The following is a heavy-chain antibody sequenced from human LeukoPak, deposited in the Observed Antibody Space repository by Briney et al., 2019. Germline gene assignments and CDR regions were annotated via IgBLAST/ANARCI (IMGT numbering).Heavy chain of an antibody. CDR3: ATTNDGGGYQWGDFFDF. D-gene: IGHD3-22*01. V-gene: IGHV1-69*04. CDR2: IIPNLGTT. J-gene: IGHJ4*02. CDR1: GGTSNSHA. Sequence: ASVKVSCKASGGTSNSHAISWVRQAPGQGLEWMGRIIPNLGTTNRAQNFQDRVSLTADKSTNTAYMELTSLTSDDTAVYYCATTNDGGGYQWGDFFDFWGQGTLVTVSS.